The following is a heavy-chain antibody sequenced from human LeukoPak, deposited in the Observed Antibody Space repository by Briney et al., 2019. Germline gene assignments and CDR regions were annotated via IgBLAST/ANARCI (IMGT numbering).Heavy chain of an antibody. J-gene: IGHJ4*02. CDR1: GGSVSSGNYY. D-gene: IGHD3-16*01. CDR2: MYTSGST. Sequence: PSETLSLTYTVSGGSVSSGNYYWSWIRQPAGKRLELIGRMYTSGSTHYNPSLKSRVTISRDTSTNQFSLKLTSVTAADTAVYYCAGMIGYFDFWGQGTLVTVSS. V-gene: IGHV4-61*02. CDR3: AGMIGYFDF.